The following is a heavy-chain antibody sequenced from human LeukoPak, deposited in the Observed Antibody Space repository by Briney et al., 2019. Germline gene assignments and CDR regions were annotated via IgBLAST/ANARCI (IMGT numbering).Heavy chain of an antibody. V-gene: IGHV1-2*02. CDR2: INPNSGGT. Sequence: SVKVSCKASGYTFTGFYMHWVRQAPGQGLEWMGWINPNSGGTKYAQRFQGRVTMTRDTSINTAYMELSSLRSEDTAVYYCARGSVRGAREGGTWFDPWGQGTLVTVSS. CDR1: GYTFTGFY. CDR3: ARGSVRGAREGGTWFDP. D-gene: IGHD3-10*01. J-gene: IGHJ5*02.